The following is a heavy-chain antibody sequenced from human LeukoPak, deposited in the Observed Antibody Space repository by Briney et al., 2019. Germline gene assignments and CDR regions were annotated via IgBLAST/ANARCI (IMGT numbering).Heavy chain of an antibody. Sequence: SVKVSCKASGGTFSSYAISWVRQAPGQGLEWMGGIIPIFGTANYAQKFQGRVTITADESTSTAYMELCSLRSEDTAVYYCARGGGEQLGFDPWGQGTLVTVSS. J-gene: IGHJ5*02. CDR1: GGTFSSYA. CDR2: IIPIFGTA. V-gene: IGHV1-69*01. CDR3: ARGGGEQLGFDP. D-gene: IGHD1/OR15-1a*01.